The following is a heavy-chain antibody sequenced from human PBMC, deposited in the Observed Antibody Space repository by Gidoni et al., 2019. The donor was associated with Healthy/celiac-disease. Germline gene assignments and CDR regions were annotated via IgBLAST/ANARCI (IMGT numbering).Heavy chain of an antibody. CDR1: GFTFSSYW. V-gene: IGHV3-7*05. CDR3: ARESGYSSGWSFDY. Sequence: EVQLVESGGGLVQPGGSLRLSCAASGFTFSSYWMSWVRQAPGKGLDWVANIKQDGSEKNYVDSVKGRFTISRDNAKNSLYLQMNSLRAEDTAVYYCARESGYSSGWSFDYWGQGTLVTVSS. J-gene: IGHJ4*02. CDR2: IKQDGSEK. D-gene: IGHD6-19*01.